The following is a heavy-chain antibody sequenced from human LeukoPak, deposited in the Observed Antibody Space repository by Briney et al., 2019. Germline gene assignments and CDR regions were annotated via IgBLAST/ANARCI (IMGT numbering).Heavy chain of an antibody. CDR3: ARGFGYSMLYYYYYRDV. J-gene: IGHJ6*03. CDR2: INHSGST. V-gene: IGHV4-34*01. CDR1: GGSFSGYY. D-gene: IGHD4-11*01. Sequence: PSETLSLTCAVYGGSFSGYYWSWIRQPPGKGLEWIGEINHSGSTNYNPSLKSRVTISVDTSKNQFSLKLSSGTAADTAVYYCARGFGYSMLYYYYYRDVWGKGTTVTVSS.